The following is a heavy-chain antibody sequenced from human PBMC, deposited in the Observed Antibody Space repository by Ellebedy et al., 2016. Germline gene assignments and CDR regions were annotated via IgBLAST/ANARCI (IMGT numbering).Heavy chain of an antibody. J-gene: IGHJ4*02. CDR2: ISAYNGNT. CDR3: ARDSESGWPHEFDY. D-gene: IGHD6-19*01. Sequence: ASVKVSCXASGYTFTSYGISWVRQAPGQGLEWMGWISAYNGNTNYAQKLQGRVTMTTDTSTSTAYMELRSLRSDDTAAYYCARDSESGWPHEFDYWGQGTLVTVSS. CDR1: GYTFTSYG. V-gene: IGHV1-18*01.